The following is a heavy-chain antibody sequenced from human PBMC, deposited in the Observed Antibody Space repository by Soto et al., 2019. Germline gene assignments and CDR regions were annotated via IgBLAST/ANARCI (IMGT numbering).Heavy chain of an antibody. Sequence: GESLKISCKGSGYSFTSYWIGWVRQMPGKGLEWMGIIYPGDSDTRYSPSFQGQVTISADKSISTAYLQWSSLKASDTAMYYCARHTREYSGYDSAPNFDYWGQGTLVTAPQ. V-gene: IGHV5-51*01. CDR3: ARHTREYSGYDSAPNFDY. CDR1: GYSFTSYW. D-gene: IGHD5-12*01. J-gene: IGHJ4*02. CDR2: IYPGDSDT.